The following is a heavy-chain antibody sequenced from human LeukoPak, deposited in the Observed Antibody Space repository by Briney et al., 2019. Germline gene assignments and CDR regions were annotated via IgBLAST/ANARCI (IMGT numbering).Heavy chain of an antibody. J-gene: IGHJ4*02. V-gene: IGHV1-8*03. CDR1: GYTFTTYH. CDR2: GNPYSGDR. CDR3: ARTTSLTASGYDY. Sequence: GASVKVSCKTSGYTFTTYHINWVRQATGQGLEWLGWGNPYSGDRGYAQKFQGRLSIPSDASISTAYMELGSLRSDHTAVYFCARTTSLTASGYDYWGQGTLVTVSS. D-gene: IGHD4-17*01.